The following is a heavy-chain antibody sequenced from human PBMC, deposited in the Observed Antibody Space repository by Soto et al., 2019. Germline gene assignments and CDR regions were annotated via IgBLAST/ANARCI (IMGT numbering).Heavy chain of an antibody. V-gene: IGHV4-59*08. CDR1: GGSISSYY. J-gene: IGHJ6*03. Sequence: QVQLQESGPGLVKPSETLSLTCTVSGGSISSYYWTWIRQPPGKGLEWIGNFYSSGSTNYNPSPKRRVYIAVDMSKNQFSLQLSSVTAADTAVYYCARGSYLYYMDVWGKGTTGTVSS. CDR2: FYSSGST. CDR3: ARGSYLYYMDV.